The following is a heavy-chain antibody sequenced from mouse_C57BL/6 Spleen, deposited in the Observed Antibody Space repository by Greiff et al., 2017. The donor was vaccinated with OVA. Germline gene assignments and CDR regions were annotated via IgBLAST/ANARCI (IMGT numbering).Heavy chain of an antibody. J-gene: IGHJ4*01. V-gene: IGHV1-52*01. Sequence: QVQLQQSGAELVRPGSSVKLSCKASGYTFTSYWMHWVKQRPIQGLEWIGNIDPSDSETHYNQKFKDKATLTVDKSSSTAYMQLSSLTSEDSAVYYCAREFTTVVNYYAMDYWGQGTSVTVSS. CDR1: GYTFTSYW. CDR3: AREFTTVVNYYAMDY. D-gene: IGHD1-1*01. CDR2: IDPSDSET.